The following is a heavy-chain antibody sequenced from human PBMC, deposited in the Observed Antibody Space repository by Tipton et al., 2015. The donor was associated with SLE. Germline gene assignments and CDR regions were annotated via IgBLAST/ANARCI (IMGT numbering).Heavy chain of an antibody. V-gene: IGHV3-74*01. CDR3: AREGGGSGWSDFDY. CDR1: GFTFSNYW. Sequence: SLRLSCAASGFTFSNYWMHWARQAPGKGLVWVSRINSDGSSTSYADSVKSRFTISRDKAKNSLYLQMSSLRAEDTAVYYCAREGGGSGWSDFDYWGQGTLVTVSS. D-gene: IGHD6-19*01. CDR2: INSDGSST. J-gene: IGHJ4*02.